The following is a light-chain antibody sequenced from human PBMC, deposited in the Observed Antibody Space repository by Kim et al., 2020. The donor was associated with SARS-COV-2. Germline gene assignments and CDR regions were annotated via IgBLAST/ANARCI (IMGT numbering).Light chain of an antibody. J-gene: IGKJ2*01. Sequence: LSTGERATPSCRASQSVSSSYLAWYQQKPGQAPRLLIYGASSRATGIPDRFSGSGSGTDFTLTISRLEPEDFAVYYCQQYGSSSYTFGQGTKLEI. CDR1: QSVSSSY. V-gene: IGKV3-20*01. CDR2: GAS. CDR3: QQYGSSSYT.